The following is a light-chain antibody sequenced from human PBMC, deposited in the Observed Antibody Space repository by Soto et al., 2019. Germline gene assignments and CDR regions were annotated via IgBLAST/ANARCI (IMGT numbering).Light chain of an antibody. CDR3: QPYNNYPWT. CDR2: KAS. J-gene: IGKJ1*01. CDR1: QSITIW. Sequence: DIQMTQSPSTLSASVGDRVTMTSRASQSITIWLAWYQQKPGKAPKLLIYKASSLESGVPSRFSGSGSGTEFTLTISSLQPDDFATYYCQPYNNYPWTFGQGTKVEIK. V-gene: IGKV1-5*03.